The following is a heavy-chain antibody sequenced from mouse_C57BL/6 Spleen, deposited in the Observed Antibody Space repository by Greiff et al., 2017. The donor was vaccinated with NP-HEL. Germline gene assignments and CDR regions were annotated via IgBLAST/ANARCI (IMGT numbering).Heavy chain of an antibody. D-gene: IGHD4-1*01. Sequence: EVMLVESGGGLVQPGGSLSLSCAASGFTFTDYYMSWVRQPPGKALEWLGFIRNKANGYTTEYSASVKGRFTISRDNSQSILYLQMNALRAEDSATYYCARLGWDNYFDYWGQGTTLTVSS. J-gene: IGHJ2*01. CDR1: GFTFTDYY. CDR2: IRNKANGYTT. V-gene: IGHV7-3*01. CDR3: ARLGWDNYFDY.